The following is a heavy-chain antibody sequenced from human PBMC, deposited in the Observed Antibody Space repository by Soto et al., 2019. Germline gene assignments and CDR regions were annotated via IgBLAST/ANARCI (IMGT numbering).Heavy chain of an antibody. Sequence: GGSLRLSCAASGFTFSSYGMHWVRQAPGKGLEWVAVISYDGSNKYYADSVKGRFTISRDNSKNTLYLQMNSLRAEDTAVYYCAKSLALGAATEPPVYGMDVWGQGTTVTVSS. CDR2: ISYDGSNK. D-gene: IGHD1-26*01. CDR3: AKSLALGAATEPPVYGMDV. J-gene: IGHJ6*02. V-gene: IGHV3-30*18. CDR1: GFTFSSYG.